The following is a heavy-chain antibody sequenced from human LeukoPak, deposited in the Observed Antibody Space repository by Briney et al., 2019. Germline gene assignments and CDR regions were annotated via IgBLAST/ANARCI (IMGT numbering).Heavy chain of an antibody. CDR2: TYYRSTWYN. J-gene: IGHJ5*02. V-gene: IGHV6-1*01. Sequence: SQTLSLTCAISGDSVSSNSVTWNWIRQSPSRGLEWLGRTYYRSTWYNDYAVSVRGRITVNPDTSKNQFSLHLNSVAPEDTAVYYCARRLTQYDCFDPWGQGILVTVSS. D-gene: IGHD2-2*01. CDR3: ARRLTQYDCFDP. CDR1: GDSVSSNSVT.